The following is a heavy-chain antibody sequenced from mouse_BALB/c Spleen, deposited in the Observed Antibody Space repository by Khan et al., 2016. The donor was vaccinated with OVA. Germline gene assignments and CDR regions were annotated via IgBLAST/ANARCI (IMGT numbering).Heavy chain of an antibody. J-gene: IGHJ3*01. D-gene: IGHD1-1*01. CDR2: INTGGIYT. CDR3: ARIAYYYNSEGFAY. CDR1: GFTFSTYG. Sequence: EVELVESGGDLVKPGGSLKLSCAASGFTFSTYGMSWVRQTPDKRLEWVATINTGGIYTYYPDSVKGRFTISRDNAKNTLYLQMSSLKSEDTTMYYCARIAYYYNSEGFAYWGQGTLVTVSA. V-gene: IGHV5-6*01.